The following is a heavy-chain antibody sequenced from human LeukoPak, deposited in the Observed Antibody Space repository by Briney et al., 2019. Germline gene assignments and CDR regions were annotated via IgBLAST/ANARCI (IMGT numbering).Heavy chain of an antibody. CDR2: IIPILGIA. Sequence: GASVKVSCKASGGTFSSYAISWVRQAPGQGLEWMGRIIPILGIANYAQKFQGRVTITADKSTSTAYMELSSLRSEDTAVYYCARDRRATVVPSDYWGQGTLVTVSS. CDR1: GGTFSSYA. J-gene: IGHJ4*02. CDR3: ARDRRATVVPSDY. V-gene: IGHV1-69*04. D-gene: IGHD4-23*01.